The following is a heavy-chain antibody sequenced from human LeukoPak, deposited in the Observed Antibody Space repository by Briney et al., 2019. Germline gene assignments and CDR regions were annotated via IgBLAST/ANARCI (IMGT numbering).Heavy chain of an antibody. Sequence: TGGSLRLSCAASGFTFSSYGMHWVRQAPGKGLEWVAFIRYDGSNKYYADSVKGRFTISRDNSKNTLYLQMNSLRAEDTAVYYCARDRSWFGELQYYFDYWGQGTLVTVSS. J-gene: IGHJ4*02. V-gene: IGHV3-30*02. CDR2: IRYDGSNK. CDR3: ARDRSWFGELQYYFDY. CDR1: GFTFSSYG. D-gene: IGHD3-10*01.